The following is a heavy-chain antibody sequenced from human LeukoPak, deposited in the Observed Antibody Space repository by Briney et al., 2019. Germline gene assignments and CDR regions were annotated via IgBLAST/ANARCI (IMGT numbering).Heavy chain of an antibody. D-gene: IGHD3-3*01. CDR2: INPNSGGT. Sequence: ASVKDSCKASGYTFTGYYMHWVRQAPGQGLEWMGWINPNSGGTNYAQKFQGRGNMTRDTSISTAYMELSRLRSDDTAVYYCARGVSDFWSGYQQYNWFDPWGQGTLVTVSS. CDR1: GYTFTGYY. J-gene: IGHJ5*02. CDR3: ARGVSDFWSGYQQYNWFDP. V-gene: IGHV1-2*02.